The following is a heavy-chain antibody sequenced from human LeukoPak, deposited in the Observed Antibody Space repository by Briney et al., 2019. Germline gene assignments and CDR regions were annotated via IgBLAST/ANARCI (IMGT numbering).Heavy chain of an antibody. CDR3: ATASSIAARLPRPNWFDP. J-gene: IGHJ5*02. V-gene: IGHV4-39*07. D-gene: IGHD6-6*01. CDR1: GGSISSSSYY. CDR2: IYYSGST. Sequence: SETLSLTCTVSGGSISSSSYYWGWIRQPPGKGLEWIGSIYYSGSTYYNPSLKSRVTISVDTSKNQFSLKLSSVTAADTAVYYCATASSIAARLPRPNWFDPWGQGTLVTVSS.